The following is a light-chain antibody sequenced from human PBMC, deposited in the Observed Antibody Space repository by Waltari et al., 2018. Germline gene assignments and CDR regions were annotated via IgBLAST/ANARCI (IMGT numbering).Light chain of an antibody. V-gene: IGKV6-21*01. CDR3: HQSPGT. CDR1: QSIGSS. J-gene: IGKJ2*01. CDR2: YAS. Sequence: EIVLTQSPDFKSVTPKEKVTITCRASQSIGSSLHWYQQKPDQSPKLLIKYASQSFSGVPSRFSGSGSGTDFTLTINSLEAEDAATYYCHQSPGTFGQGTKLEIK.